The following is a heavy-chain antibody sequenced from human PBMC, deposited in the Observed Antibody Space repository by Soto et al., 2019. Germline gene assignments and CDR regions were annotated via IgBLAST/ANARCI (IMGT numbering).Heavy chain of an antibody. CDR1: GFTFSSYG. D-gene: IGHD1-26*01. CDR2: IWYDGSNK. Sequence: QVQLVESGGGVVQPGRSLRLSCAASGFTFSSYGMHWVRQAPGKGLEWVAVIWYDGSNKYYADSVKGRFTISRDNSKNTLYLQMNSVRAEDTAVYYCARGGWRERRGGFDYWGQGTLVTVSS. J-gene: IGHJ4*02. V-gene: IGHV3-33*01. CDR3: ARGGWRERRGGFDY.